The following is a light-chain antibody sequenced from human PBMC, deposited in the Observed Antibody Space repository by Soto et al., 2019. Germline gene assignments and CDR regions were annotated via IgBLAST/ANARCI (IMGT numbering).Light chain of an antibody. CDR3: QQRRIWPLT. CDR2: AAS. J-gene: IGKJ4*01. Sequence: IVLTQSPATLSLSLGERATLSCRASQSVSSNLAWYQQKPGQPPRLLIYAASNRATGIPARFSGSGSGTDFTLTISRLEPEDFAVYYCQQRRIWPLTFGGGTKVEIK. CDR1: QSVSSN. V-gene: IGKV3-11*01.